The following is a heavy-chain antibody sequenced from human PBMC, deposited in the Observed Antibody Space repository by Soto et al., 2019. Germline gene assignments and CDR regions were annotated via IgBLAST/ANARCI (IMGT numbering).Heavy chain of an antibody. Sequence: QVQLVQSGAEVKKPGASVKVSCKASGYIFTSYVMEWVRQAPGQRLERMGWINAGKGNTKYSQKFQGRVTITRDTSANTAYMELSSLRSEDTAVYYCARSAPPIDYWGQGTLVTVSS. V-gene: IGHV1-3*01. J-gene: IGHJ4*02. CDR2: INAGKGNT. CDR1: GYIFTSYV. CDR3: ARSAPPIDY.